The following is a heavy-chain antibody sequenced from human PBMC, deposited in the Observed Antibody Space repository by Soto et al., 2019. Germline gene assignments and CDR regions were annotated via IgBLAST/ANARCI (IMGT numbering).Heavy chain of an antibody. CDR1: GGSISSYY. CDR2: IYTSGST. V-gene: IGHV4-4*07. CDR3: ARSTTRPRSNIVVVVAATGAFDI. Sequence: PSETLSLTCTVSGGSISSYYWIWIGRPAGKGLEWIGRIYTSGSTNYNPSLKSRVTMSVDTSKNQFSLKLSSVTAADTAVYYCARSTTRPRSNIVVVVAATGAFDIWGQGTMVTVSS. J-gene: IGHJ3*02. D-gene: IGHD2-15*01.